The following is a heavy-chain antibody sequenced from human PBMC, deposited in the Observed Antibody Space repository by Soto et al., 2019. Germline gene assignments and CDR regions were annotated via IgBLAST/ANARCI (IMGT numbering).Heavy chain of an antibody. V-gene: IGHV3-23*01. Sequence: LRLSCAASGFTFSSYAMGWVRQAPGKGLEWVSAISGSGGSTYYADSVKGRFTISRDNSKNTLYLQMNSLRAEDTAVYYCAKDHIRFGEFGYWGQGTLVTVSS. CDR2: ISGSGGST. CDR1: GFTFSSYA. CDR3: AKDHIRFGEFGY. D-gene: IGHD3-10*01. J-gene: IGHJ4*02.